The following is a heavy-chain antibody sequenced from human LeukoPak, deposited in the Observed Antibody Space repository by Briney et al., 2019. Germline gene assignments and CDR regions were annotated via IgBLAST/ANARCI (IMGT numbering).Heavy chain of an antibody. J-gene: IGHJ5*02. D-gene: IGHD3-10*01. Sequence: SETLSLTCTVSGGSISNYYWSWIRQPPGKGLEWIGYISYSGSTNYNPSLKSRVTISVDTSKNQFSLKLSSVTAADTAVYYCARAPFYDSGSYYNVRPWFDPWGQGTLVTVSS. CDR3: ARAPFYDSGSYYNVRPWFDP. CDR1: GGSISNYY. CDR2: ISYSGST. V-gene: IGHV4-59*01.